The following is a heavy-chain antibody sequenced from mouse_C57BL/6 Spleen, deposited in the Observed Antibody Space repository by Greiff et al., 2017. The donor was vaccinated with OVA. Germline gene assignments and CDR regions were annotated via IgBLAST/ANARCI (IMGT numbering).Heavy chain of an antibody. J-gene: IGHJ2*01. V-gene: IGHV1-55*01. D-gene: IGHD2-12*01. CDR1: GFTFTSYW. Sequence: VQLQQPGAELVKPGASVKLSCKASGFTFTSYWITWVKQRPGQGLEWIGDIYPGCGSTNYNEKFKSKATLTVDTSSSTAYMQLSSLTSEDAAVYYCARRDSCYVDYWGQGTTLTVSS. CDR3: ARRDSCYVDY. CDR2: IYPGCGST.